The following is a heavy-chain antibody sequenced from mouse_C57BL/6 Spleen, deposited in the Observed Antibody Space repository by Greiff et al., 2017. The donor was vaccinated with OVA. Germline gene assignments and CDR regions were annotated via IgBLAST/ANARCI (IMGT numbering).Heavy chain of an antibody. CDR1: GFTFPDYY. Sequence: EVQRVESGGGLVQPGGSLSLSCAASGFTFPDYYMSWVRLPPGTALAWLGFFRNKANGYTTEYRASVKGRFTISRDNSQSILYLQMNALRAEDSATYYCARYSSSGYDYAMDYWGQGTSVTVSS. CDR2: FRNKANGYTT. D-gene: IGHD3-2*02. V-gene: IGHV7-3*01. CDR3: ARYSSSGYDYAMDY. J-gene: IGHJ4*01.